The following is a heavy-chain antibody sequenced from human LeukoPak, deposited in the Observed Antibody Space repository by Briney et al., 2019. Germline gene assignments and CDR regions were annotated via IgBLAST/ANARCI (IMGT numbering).Heavy chain of an antibody. CDR2: TYYRSQFYN. V-gene: IGHV6-1*01. CDR3: ARGTAFDI. CDR1: GDSVSSTNVG. D-gene: IGHD1-14*01. Sequence: SQTLSLTCAISGDSVSSTNVGWNWIRQSPSSGLEWLGGTYYRSQFYNDYADSVKGRITITPDTSKNQFSLQLSSLTPDDTAVYYCARGTAFDIWGQGTMVTVSS. J-gene: IGHJ3*02.